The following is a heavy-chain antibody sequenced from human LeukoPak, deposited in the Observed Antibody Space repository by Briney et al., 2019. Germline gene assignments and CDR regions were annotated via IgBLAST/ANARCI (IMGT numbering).Heavy chain of an antibody. V-gene: IGHV3-23*01. CDR3: AKEDSVRREFDY. Sequence: PGGSLRLSCAPSGFTFSSYAMSWVRQAPGKGLEWVSAITVSGGGTHYADSVKGRFTISRDNSKDTLYLQMNSLRAEDTAVYYCAKEDSVRREFDYWGQGTLATVSS. CDR2: ITVSGGGT. J-gene: IGHJ4*02. CDR1: GFTFSSYA.